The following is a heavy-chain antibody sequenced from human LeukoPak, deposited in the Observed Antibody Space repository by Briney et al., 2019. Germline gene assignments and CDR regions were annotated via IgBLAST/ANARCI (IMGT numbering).Heavy chain of an antibody. CDR2: INSDGSST. CDR3: ARAIAVAGNFDY. D-gene: IGHD6-19*01. Sequence: GGSLRLSCAASGFTFSSYAMCWVRQAPGKGLVWVSRINSDGSSTSYADSVKGRFTISRDNSKNILYLQMNSLRAEDTAVYYCARAIAVAGNFDYWGQGTLVTVSS. V-gene: IGHV3-74*01. J-gene: IGHJ4*02. CDR1: GFTFSSYA.